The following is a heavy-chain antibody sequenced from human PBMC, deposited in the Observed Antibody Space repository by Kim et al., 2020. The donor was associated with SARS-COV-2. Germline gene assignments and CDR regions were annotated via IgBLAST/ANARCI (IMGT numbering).Heavy chain of an antibody. Sequence: GGSLRLSCAASGFSFSSYTMNWVRQAPGKGLEWVSSISSSSSYIFYGDSVKGRFTISRDNAKNSLYLQMNSLRAEDTAMYYCARDHTSTLTTLPQDFDYWGQGILVTVSS. CDR1: GFSFSSYT. CDR3: ARDHTSTLTTLPQDFDY. CDR2: ISSSSSYI. J-gene: IGHJ4*02. V-gene: IGHV3-21*01. D-gene: IGHD4-17*01.